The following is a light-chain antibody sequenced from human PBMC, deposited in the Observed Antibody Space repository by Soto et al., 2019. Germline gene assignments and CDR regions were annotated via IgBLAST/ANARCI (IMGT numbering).Light chain of an antibody. CDR1: QSVGRNY. Sequence: EIVLTQSPGTLSLSPGERATLSCRASQSVGRNYLAWYQQKPGQPPRVLIYNAYTRATGIPDRFSGSGSGADFTLTISALEPEDFAVYYCHQYAISPLTFAGGTKVEI. V-gene: IGKV3-20*01. CDR2: NAY. CDR3: HQYAISPLT. J-gene: IGKJ4*01.